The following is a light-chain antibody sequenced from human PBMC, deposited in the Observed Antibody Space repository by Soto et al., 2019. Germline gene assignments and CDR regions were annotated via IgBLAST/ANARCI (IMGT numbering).Light chain of an antibody. Sequence: AIRMTPSPSSLSPSTGDRASIPCRARQGISSYLAWYQQKPGKAPKLLIYDASSLESGVPARFSGSGSGTEFTLTISSLQPDDFATYYCQHYNSYSEAFGQGTKVDIK. CDR2: DAS. CDR3: QHYNSYSEA. V-gene: IGKV1-8*01. CDR1: QGISSY. J-gene: IGKJ1*01.